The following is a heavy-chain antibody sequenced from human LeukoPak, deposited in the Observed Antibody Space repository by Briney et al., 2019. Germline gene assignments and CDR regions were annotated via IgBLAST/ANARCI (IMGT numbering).Heavy chain of an antibody. V-gene: IGHV3-23*01. J-gene: IGHJ3*02. Sequence: GGSLRLSCAASGFTFSSYAMSWVRQAPGKGLEWVSAISGSGGSTYYADSVKGRFTISRDNSKNTLYLQMNSLRAEDTAVYYCATRQPMTWFDRDAFDIWGQGTMVTVSS. CDR1: GFTFSSYA. D-gene: IGHD3-10*01. CDR2: ISGSGGST. CDR3: ATRQPMTWFDRDAFDI.